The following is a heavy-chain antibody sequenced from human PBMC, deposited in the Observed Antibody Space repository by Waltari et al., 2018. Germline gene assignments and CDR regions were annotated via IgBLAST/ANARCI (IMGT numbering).Heavy chain of an antibody. J-gene: IGHJ4*02. Sequence: EVQLVESGGGLIQPGASLRLSCAASGFTLKNNYLSWVRQAPGKGLEWVSVIYAGSGGTFYAESVKGRFTISRDNSKNTLYLDLNRLTAEDTAVYYCARAGLGSPLQWLQLLDSWGRGTLVTVSS. V-gene: IGHV3-53*01. CDR1: GFTLKNNY. D-gene: IGHD5-12*01. CDR2: IYAGSGGT. CDR3: ARAGLGSPLQWLQLLDS.